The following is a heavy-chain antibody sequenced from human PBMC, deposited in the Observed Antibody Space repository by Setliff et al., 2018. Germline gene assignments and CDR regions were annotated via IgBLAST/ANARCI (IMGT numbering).Heavy chain of an antibody. CDR3: ARPGRSNYWDSFDY. Sequence: PGGSLRLSCEGSGLTLSHYWMHWVRQGPGKGLVWVSYINFDGTSTNYVDSVKGRFTISRDNAKNSLYLQMNSLRADDTAVYYCARPGRSNYWDSFDYWGQGTLVTVSS. D-gene: IGHD3-10*01. CDR2: INFDGTST. CDR1: GLTLSHYW. J-gene: IGHJ4*02. V-gene: IGHV3-74*01.